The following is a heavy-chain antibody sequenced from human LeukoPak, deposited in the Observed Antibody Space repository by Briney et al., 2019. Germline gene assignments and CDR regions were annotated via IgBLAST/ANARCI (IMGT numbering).Heavy chain of an antibody. J-gene: IGHJ4*02. V-gene: IGHV3-30*18. CDR2: ISYDGSNK. Sequence: GGSLRLSCAASGFTFSSYGMHWVRQAPGKGLEWVAVISYDGSNKYYADSVKGRFTISRDNSKNTLYLQMNSLRAEDTAVYYCAKDSSLHYDFWSGYSSLTYYFDHWGQGTLVTVSS. D-gene: IGHD3-3*01. CDR3: AKDSSLHYDFWSGYSSLTYYFDH. CDR1: GFTFSSYG.